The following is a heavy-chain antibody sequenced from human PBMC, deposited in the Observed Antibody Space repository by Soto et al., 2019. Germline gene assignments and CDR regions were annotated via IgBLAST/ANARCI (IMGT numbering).Heavy chain of an antibody. J-gene: IGHJ4*02. CDR2: IRNKANSYTT. Sequence: EVQVVESGGDLVQPGGSLRLSCAASGFTFSDHYMDWVRQAPGKGLEWVGRIRNKANSYTTEYVASVKGRFTISRDDSKHSLYLQMNSLKTEDTAVYYCARVATTYYFDYWGQGTLVTVSS. V-gene: IGHV3-72*01. D-gene: IGHD5-12*01. CDR3: ARVATTYYFDY. CDR1: GFTFSDHY.